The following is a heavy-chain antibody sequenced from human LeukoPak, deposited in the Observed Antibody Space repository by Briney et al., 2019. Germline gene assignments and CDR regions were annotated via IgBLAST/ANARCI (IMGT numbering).Heavy chain of an antibody. J-gene: IGHJ4*02. CDR2: ISAYNGNT. D-gene: IGHD1-14*01. CDR3: ARGGSSEPYFDY. Sequence: GASVKVSRKASGYTFTSYGVSWVRQAPGQGLEWMGWISAYNGNTNYAQKLQDRVTMTTDTSTSKAYVELRSVRSDNTAVYYCARGGSSEPYFDYWGQGTVVTVSS. V-gene: IGHV1-18*04. CDR1: GYTFTSYG.